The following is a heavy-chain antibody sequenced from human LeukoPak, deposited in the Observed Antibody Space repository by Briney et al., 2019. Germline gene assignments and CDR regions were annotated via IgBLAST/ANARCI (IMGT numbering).Heavy chain of an antibody. J-gene: IGHJ4*02. Sequence: SETLSLTCTVSGGSISSSSYYWGWIRQPPGKGLEWIGSIYYSGSTYYNPSLKSRVTISVDTSKNQFSLKLSSVAAADTAVYYCARMRGYTMIVVVIDYWGQGTLVTVSS. D-gene: IGHD3-22*01. V-gene: IGHV4-39*07. CDR1: GGSISSSSYY. CDR3: ARMRGYTMIVVVIDY. CDR2: IYYSGST.